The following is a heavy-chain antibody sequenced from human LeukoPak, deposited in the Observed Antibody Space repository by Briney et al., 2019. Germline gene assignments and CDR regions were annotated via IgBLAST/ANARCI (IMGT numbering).Heavy chain of an antibody. V-gene: IGHV3-30*18. Sequence: GSLRLSCAASGFTFNNYGMHWVRQAPGKGLEWVAVISYDGRNKHYPDSVKGRSTISRDISTDTLWLQMDSLRTEDTAVYYCAKGPLRGTAAAIDYWGQGTLVTVSS. J-gene: IGHJ4*02. CDR2: ISYDGRNK. CDR1: GFTFNNYG. CDR3: AKGPLRGTAAAIDY. D-gene: IGHD2-2*01.